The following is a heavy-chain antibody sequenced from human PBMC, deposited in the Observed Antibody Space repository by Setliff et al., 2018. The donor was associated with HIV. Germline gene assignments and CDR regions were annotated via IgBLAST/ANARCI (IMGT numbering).Heavy chain of an antibody. D-gene: IGHD2-2*01. J-gene: IGHJ4*02. CDR1: GFTFSGYW. CDR2: INSDGSST. CDR3: ARGEPSILIEPAAFFDY. V-gene: IGHV3-74*01. Sequence: PGGSLRLSCAASGFTFSGYWMHWVRQAPGKGLVWVSRINSDGSSTTYADSVKGRFTISRDNAKNTLYLQMNSLRAEDTAVYFCARGEPSILIEPAAFFDYWGQGTLVTVSS.